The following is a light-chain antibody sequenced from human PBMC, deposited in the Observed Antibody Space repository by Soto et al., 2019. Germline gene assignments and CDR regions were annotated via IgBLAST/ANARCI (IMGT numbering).Light chain of an antibody. CDR1: SSDVGAHNF. CDR3: SSYTTNNTLL. V-gene: IGLV2-14*01. CDR2: EIS. Sequence: QSVLTQPASVSGSPGQSITISCTGTSSDVGAHNFVSWYQQHPGKAPKLIFYEISNRPPGLSDRFSGSKSGTTASLTISGLQAEDEADYFCSSYTTNNTLLFGGGTKLTVL. J-gene: IGLJ2*01.